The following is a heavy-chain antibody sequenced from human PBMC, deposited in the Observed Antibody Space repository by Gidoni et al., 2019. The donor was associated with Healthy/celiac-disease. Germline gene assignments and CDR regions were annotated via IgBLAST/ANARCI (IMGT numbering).Heavy chain of an antibody. CDR1: GFSLSTCGMC. D-gene: IGHD3-10*01. CDR3: ARGLVRGAMVGDY. CDR2: IGWEDDK. V-gene: IGHV2-70*15. Sequence: QVTLRESGPALVKPPQTLTLTCTSSGFSLSTCGMCVSWIRQAPGKALEWLARIGWEDDKYYSTPRKTRMIIFKDTSKNQVVLTKSNRDPGDTATFYCARGLVRGAMVGDYWGQGNLVTVSS. J-gene: IGHJ4*02.